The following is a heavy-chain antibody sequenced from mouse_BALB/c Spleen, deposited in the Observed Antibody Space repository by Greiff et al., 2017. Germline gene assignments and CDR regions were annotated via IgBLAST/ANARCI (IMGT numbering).Heavy chain of an antibody. D-gene: IGHD2-3*01. Sequence: VKLMESGPGLVAPSQSLSITCTVSGFSLTSYDISWIRQPPGKGLEWLGVIWTGGGTNYNSAFMSRLSISKDNSKSQVFLKMNSLQTDDTAIYYCVRDRIYDGYSPFGYWGQGTTLTVSS. V-gene: IGHV2-9-2*01. CDR3: VRDRIYDGYSPFGY. CDR2: IWTGGGT. CDR1: GFSLTSYD. J-gene: IGHJ2*01.